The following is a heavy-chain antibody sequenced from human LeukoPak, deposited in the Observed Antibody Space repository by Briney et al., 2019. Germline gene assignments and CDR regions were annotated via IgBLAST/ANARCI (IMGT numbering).Heavy chain of an antibody. D-gene: IGHD6-13*01. Sequence: SETLSLTCSVSGYSISTGHFWGWIRQSPGEGLEWIGSLYHSGITYYNPSLKSRDTISVDTSKNQFSMMVNSVTAADTAVYYCARSQSSSWHVPDFDYWGQGTLVTVSS. J-gene: IGHJ4*02. CDR1: GYSISTGHF. CDR2: LYHSGIT. V-gene: IGHV4-38-2*02. CDR3: ARSQSSSWHVPDFDY.